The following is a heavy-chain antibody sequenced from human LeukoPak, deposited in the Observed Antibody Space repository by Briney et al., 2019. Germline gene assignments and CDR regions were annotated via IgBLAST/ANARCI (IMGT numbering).Heavy chain of an antibody. J-gene: IGHJ4*02. CDR2: INHSGST. V-gene: IGHV4-34*01. CDR3: ARVFAEYSSSPRGYYFDY. Sequence: PSETLSLTCAVYGGSFSGYYWSWIRQPPGKGLEWIGEINHSGSTNYNPSLKSRVTISVDTSKNQFSLKLSSVTAADTAVYYCARVFAEYSSSPRGYYFDYWGQGTLVTVSS. CDR1: GGSFSGYY. D-gene: IGHD6-6*01.